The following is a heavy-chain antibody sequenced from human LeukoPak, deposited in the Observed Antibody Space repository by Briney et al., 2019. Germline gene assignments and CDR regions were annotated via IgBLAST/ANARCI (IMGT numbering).Heavy chain of an antibody. V-gene: IGHV4-39*01. Sequence: PSETLSLTCTVSGGSISSSSYYRGWIRQPPGKGLEWIGSIYYSGSTYYNPSLKSRVTISVDTSKNQFSLKLGSVTAADTAVYYCARRWDYGSGSYYVSWGQGTLVTVFS. D-gene: IGHD3-10*01. CDR3: ARRWDYGSGSYYVS. CDR2: IYYSGST. J-gene: IGHJ4*02. CDR1: GGSISSSSYY.